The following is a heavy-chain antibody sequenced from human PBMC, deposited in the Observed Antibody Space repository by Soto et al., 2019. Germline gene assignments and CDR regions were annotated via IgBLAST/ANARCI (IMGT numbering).Heavy chain of an antibody. Sequence: PGWSLRLSCAASGFTFSTYAMSWVRQAPGKGLEWVSAISGSGSGRYYADSAKGRFTISRDNSKNTLFLQLNSLRAEDTAVYYCAKELLRLGESLERYFDYWGQGTLVTVSS. J-gene: IGHJ4*02. CDR3: AKELLRLGESLERYFDY. D-gene: IGHD3-10*01. CDR2: ISGSGSGR. V-gene: IGHV3-23*01. CDR1: GFTFSTYA.